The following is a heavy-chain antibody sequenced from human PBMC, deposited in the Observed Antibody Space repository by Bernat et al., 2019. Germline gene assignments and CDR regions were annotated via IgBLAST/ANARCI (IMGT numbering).Heavy chain of an antibody. V-gene: IGHV4-39*01. CDR2: IYYSGST. Sequence: QLQLQESGPGLVKPSETLSLTCTVSGGSISSSSYYWGWIRQPPGKGLEWIGSIYYSGSTYYNPSLKSRVTISVDTSKNQFSLKLSSVTAADTAVYYCARYETYGDYPFDYWGQGTLVTVSS. CDR3: ARYETYGDYPFDY. D-gene: IGHD4-17*01. J-gene: IGHJ4*02. CDR1: GGSISSSSYY.